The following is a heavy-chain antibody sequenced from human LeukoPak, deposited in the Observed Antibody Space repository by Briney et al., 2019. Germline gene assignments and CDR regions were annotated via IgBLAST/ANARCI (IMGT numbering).Heavy chain of an antibody. Sequence: GRSLRLSCAASGFTFSSYAMHWVRQAPGKGLEWVAVISYDGSNKYYADSVKGRFTISRDNSKNTLYLQMNSLRAEDTAVYYCARDPTPSYYDFWSGYYRAFDIWGQGTMVTVSS. D-gene: IGHD3-3*01. CDR3: ARDPTPSYYDFWSGYYRAFDI. CDR1: GFTFSSYA. CDR2: ISYDGSNK. J-gene: IGHJ3*02. V-gene: IGHV3-30-3*01.